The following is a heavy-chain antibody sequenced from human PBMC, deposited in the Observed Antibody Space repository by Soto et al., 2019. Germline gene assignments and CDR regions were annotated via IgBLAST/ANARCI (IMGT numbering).Heavy chain of an antibody. CDR2: ISFDGSNR. J-gene: IGHJ4*02. CDR3: AKDGGGNTPPYY. V-gene: IGHV3-30*18. D-gene: IGHD2-15*01. Sequence: QVHLVESGGGVGQPERSPRLSCAASGFSFESSAMHWVRQAPGKGLEWVAGISFDGSNRDYGESVRGRFTISRDNSKKTMYLQMNSLRVEDTAVYYCAKDGGGNTPPYYWGQGTLVIVSS. CDR1: GFSFESSA.